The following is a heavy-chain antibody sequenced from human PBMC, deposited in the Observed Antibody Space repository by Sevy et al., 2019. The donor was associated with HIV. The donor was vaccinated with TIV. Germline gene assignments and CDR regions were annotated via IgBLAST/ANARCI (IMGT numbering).Heavy chain of an antibody. CDR2: ISGSGGST. D-gene: IGHD2-15*01. CDR1: VFTFSSYA. CDR3: AKGVVGYCSGGSCYSYYFDY. Sequence: GGSLRLSCAASVFTFSSYARSWVRQAPGKGLEWVSAISGSGGSTYYADSVKGRFTISRDNSKNTLYLQMNSLRAEDTAVYYCAKGVVGYCSGGSCYSYYFDYWGQGTLVTVSS. V-gene: IGHV3-23*01. J-gene: IGHJ4*02.